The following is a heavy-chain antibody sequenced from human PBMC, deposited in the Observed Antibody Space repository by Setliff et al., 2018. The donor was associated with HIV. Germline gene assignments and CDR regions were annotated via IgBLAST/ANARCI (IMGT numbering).Heavy chain of an antibody. Sequence: ASVKVSCKASGYTFINYAMNWVRQAPGQGLEWMGWINTLTGSPTYAQAFTGRFVFSVDTSVTTAYLQISGLKADDTAVYYCARTLYGDYGGDLNWLDPWGQGTLVTVSS. J-gene: IGHJ5*02. D-gene: IGHD4-17*01. CDR1: GYTFINYA. V-gene: IGHV7-4-1*02. CDR2: INTLTGSP. CDR3: ARTLYGDYGGDLNWLDP.